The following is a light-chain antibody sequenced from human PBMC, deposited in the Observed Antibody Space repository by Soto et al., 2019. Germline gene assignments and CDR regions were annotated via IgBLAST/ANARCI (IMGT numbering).Light chain of an antibody. CDR3: SSFAGSNNFPYV. J-gene: IGLJ1*01. CDR1: SSDVGAYDY. V-gene: IGLV2-8*01. Sequence: QSVLPQPPSASWSPVQSVTISCTGTSSDVGAYDYVSWYQQHPGKAAKLVIYEINRRPSGVPDRFSGSKSGNTASLTVSGLQAEDEADYYCSSFAGSNNFPYVFGTGTKVTVL. CDR2: EIN.